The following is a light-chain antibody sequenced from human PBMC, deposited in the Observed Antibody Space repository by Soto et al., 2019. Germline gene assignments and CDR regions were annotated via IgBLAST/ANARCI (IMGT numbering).Light chain of an antibody. Sequence: MVPTQSPATLSFSAWYSSTLSVSSSQSVSRYLAWYQQAPGRAPRLLIYDASNRATGIPARFSGSGSGTDFTLTISSLEPEDFAVYYCQQRSNWPPWTFGQGTKVDIK. J-gene: IGKJ1*01. V-gene: IGKV3-11*01. CDR1: QSVSRY. CDR3: QQRSNWPPWT. CDR2: DAS.